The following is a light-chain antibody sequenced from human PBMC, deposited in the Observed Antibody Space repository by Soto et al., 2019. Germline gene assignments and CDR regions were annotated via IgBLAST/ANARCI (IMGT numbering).Light chain of an antibody. CDR1: QSISRS. V-gene: IGKV3-15*01. CDR2: GAS. CDR3: HQYDNWPRT. J-gene: IGKJ1*01. Sequence: EIVLTQSPAILSVSPGERATLSCRASQSISRSLAWYQQKPGQAPRLLISGASTRATGIPARFSGSGSGTEFTLTISGLQSEDFAVYYCHQYDNWPRTFGQGTKVDIK.